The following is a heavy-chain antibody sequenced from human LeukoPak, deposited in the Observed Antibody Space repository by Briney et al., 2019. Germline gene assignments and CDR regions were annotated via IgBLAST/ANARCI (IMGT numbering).Heavy chain of an antibody. D-gene: IGHD6-19*01. CDR3: AKGLDSSAYYYFDY. Sequence: GRSLRLSCAASGFTFDDYAMHWVRQAPGKSLEWVSGISWNSGSIGYADSVKGRFTISRDNAKNSLYLQMNSLRAEDMALYYRAKGLDSSAYYYFDYWGQGTLVTVSS. CDR1: GFTFDDYA. CDR2: ISWNSGSI. V-gene: IGHV3-9*03. J-gene: IGHJ4*02.